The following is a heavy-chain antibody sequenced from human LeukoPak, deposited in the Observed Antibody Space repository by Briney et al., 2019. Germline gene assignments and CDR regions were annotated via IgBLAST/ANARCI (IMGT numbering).Heavy chain of an antibody. V-gene: IGHV3-23*01. J-gene: IGHJ4*02. CDR3: TKAPLMSCTGAFCYPFDS. CDR1: GFTFTNYA. CDR2: TVGSRPDT. Sequence: GGSLRLSCAASGFTFTNYAMSWVRQTPGKGLEWVSATVGSRPDTYHTDSVKGRFTVSRDNSRNTLYLQMNNLRIEDSAVYYCTKAPLMSCTGAFCYPFDSWGQGVLVTVSS. D-gene: IGHD2-8*02.